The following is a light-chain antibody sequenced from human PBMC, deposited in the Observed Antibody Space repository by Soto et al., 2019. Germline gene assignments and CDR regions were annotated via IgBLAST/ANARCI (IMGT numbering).Light chain of an antibody. Sequence: DIQMTQSPSSLSASVGDRVTITCRASQSISSYLNWYQQKPGKDPKLLIYAASSLQRGVPSRFRGRGSGTDFTLTSSRLQPDECATYYCQQSYSTPHAFGQGTKLEIK. CDR1: QSISSY. J-gene: IGKJ2*01. CDR3: QQSYSTPHA. CDR2: AAS. V-gene: IGKV1-39*01.